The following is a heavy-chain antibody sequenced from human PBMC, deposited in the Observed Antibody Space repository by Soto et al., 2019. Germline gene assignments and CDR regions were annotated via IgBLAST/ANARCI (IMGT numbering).Heavy chain of an antibody. J-gene: IGHJ4*02. CDR1: EFSFRSYA. Sequence: EVQLLESGGGKIQPGGSLRLSCEASEFSFRSYAMRWVRHAPGEGLEWVSAISSTGDRTDYTNSVKGRFTISRENSKNTLLLQMDSLRPEDTAVYFCVKDYSYDSSGVLDFWGQGTRVTVSS. CDR2: ISSTGDRT. D-gene: IGHD3-22*01. V-gene: IGHV3-23*01. CDR3: VKDYSYDSSGVLDF.